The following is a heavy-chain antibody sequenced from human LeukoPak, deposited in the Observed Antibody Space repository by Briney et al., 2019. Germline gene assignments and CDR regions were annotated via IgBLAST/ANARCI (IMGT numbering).Heavy chain of an antibody. J-gene: IGHJ3*02. D-gene: IGHD6-19*01. V-gene: IGHV4-59*08. Sequence: SETLSLTCTVSGGSISGYYWSWIRQPPGKGLEWIGYIFYSGSTDYNPSLKSRASISVDTSKNQFSLKLSSVTAADTAVYYCARHEVAGDAFDIWGQGTMVTVSS. CDR1: GGSISGYY. CDR2: IFYSGST. CDR3: ARHEVAGDAFDI.